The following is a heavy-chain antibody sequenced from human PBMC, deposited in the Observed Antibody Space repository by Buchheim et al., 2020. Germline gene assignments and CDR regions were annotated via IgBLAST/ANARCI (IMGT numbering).Heavy chain of an antibody. D-gene: IGHD3-22*01. J-gene: IGHJ5*02. CDR3: AREKPHYYDSTENWFDP. CDR1: GFTFSSYA. V-gene: IGHV3-30-3*01. Sequence: QVQLVESGGGVVQPGRSLRLSCAASGFTFSSYAMHWVRQAPGKGLEWVAVISYDGSNKYYADSVKGRFTISRDNSKNTLYLQMNSLGAEDTAVYYCAREKPHYYDSTENWFDPWGQGTL. CDR2: ISYDGSNK.